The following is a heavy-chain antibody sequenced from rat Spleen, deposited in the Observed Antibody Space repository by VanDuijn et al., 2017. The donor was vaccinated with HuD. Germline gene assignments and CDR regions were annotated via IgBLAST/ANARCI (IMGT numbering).Heavy chain of an antibody. D-gene: IGHD1-7*01. J-gene: IGHJ4*01. Sequence: QVQLKESGPGLVQPSQTLSLTCTVSGFSLTSYHVHWVRQPPGKGLEWMGRMWYDGDTAYNSALKSRLSISRDTSKNQVFLKMNSLQTDDTGTYYCTRDRLGAGVMDAWGQGASVTVSS. V-gene: IGHV2-63*01. CDR1: GFSLTSYH. CDR3: TRDRLGAGVMDA. CDR2: MWYDGDT.